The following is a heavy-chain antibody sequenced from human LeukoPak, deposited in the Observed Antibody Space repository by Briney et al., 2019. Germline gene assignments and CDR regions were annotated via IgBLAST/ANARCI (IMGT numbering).Heavy chain of an antibody. CDR2: INHSGRT. D-gene: IGHD6-25*01. Sequence: SETLSLTCAVYGGSFSGYYWSWIRQPPGKGLEWIGEINHSGRTNYNPSLKSRVTISADTSKNQFSLKLSSVTAADTAVYYCARGLYQRDYWGQGTLVTVSS. CDR1: GGSFSGYY. J-gene: IGHJ4*02. V-gene: IGHV4-34*01. CDR3: ARGLYQRDY.